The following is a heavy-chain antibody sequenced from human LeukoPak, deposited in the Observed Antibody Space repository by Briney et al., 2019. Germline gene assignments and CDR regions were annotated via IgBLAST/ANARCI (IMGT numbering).Heavy chain of an antibody. CDR1: GGSVSSGSYF. D-gene: IGHD6-19*01. V-gene: IGHV4-61*01. CDR3: AKSKEAVAGYDNWFDP. Sequence: PSETLSLTCTVSGGSVSSGSYFWSWIRQPPGKGLEWIGYISYSGSTNYNPSLKGRVIISVDTSKNQFSLKLTSVTTADTAVYYCAKSKEAVAGYDNWFDPWGQGTLVTVSS. J-gene: IGHJ5*02. CDR2: ISYSGST.